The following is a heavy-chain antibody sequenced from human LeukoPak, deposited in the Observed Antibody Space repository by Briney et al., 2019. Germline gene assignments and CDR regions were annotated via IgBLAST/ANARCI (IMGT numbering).Heavy chain of an antibody. J-gene: IGHJ4*02. D-gene: IGHD3-22*01. V-gene: IGHV4-30-2*01. CDR2: IYHSGST. CDR1: GGSISSGGYS. CDR3: TRYYYHTSGFDY. Sequence: SETLSLTCAVSGGSISSGGYSWSWIRQPPGKGLEWIGYIYHSGSTYYNPSLKSRVTISVDRSKNQFSLKLSSVTAADTAVYYCTRYYYHTSGFDYWGQGTLVTVSS.